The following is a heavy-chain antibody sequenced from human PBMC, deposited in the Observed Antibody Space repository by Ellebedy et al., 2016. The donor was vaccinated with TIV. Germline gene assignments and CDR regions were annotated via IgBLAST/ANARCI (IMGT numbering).Heavy chain of an antibody. D-gene: IGHD6-19*01. CDR3: ARGVGSGWYRHYYGMDV. CDR1: GFSVSTNY. CDR2: SYSGGST. Sequence: GESLKISCVASGFSVSTNYMSWVRQAPGKGLEWVAASYSGGSTYYADFVKGRFTISRDNANSSLFLKMNSLRAEDTAVYYCARGVGSGWYRHYYGMDVWGQGTTVTVSS. V-gene: IGHV3-66*01. J-gene: IGHJ6*02.